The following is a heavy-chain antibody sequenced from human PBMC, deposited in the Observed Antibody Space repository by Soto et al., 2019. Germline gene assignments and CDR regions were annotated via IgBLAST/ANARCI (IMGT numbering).Heavy chain of an antibody. CDR1: GYTFTSYA. Sequence: QVQLVQSGAEVKKPGASVKVSCKASGYTFTSYAMHWVRQAPGQRLEWMGWINAGNGNTTYSQQFQGRVTITRDTSASTAYMELSSLRSEDTAVYYCAREGENWGQGTLVTVSS. CDR3: AREGEN. J-gene: IGHJ4*02. V-gene: IGHV1-3*01. D-gene: IGHD3-16*01. CDR2: INAGNGNT.